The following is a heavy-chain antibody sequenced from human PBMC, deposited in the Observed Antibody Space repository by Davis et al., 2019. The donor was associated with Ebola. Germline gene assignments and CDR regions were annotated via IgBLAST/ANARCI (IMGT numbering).Heavy chain of an antibody. CDR2: ISGSGRTV. CDR3: ARDHDADYGPHKNGMDV. Sequence: GGSLRLSCAASGFTFSDYYMTWIRQAPGKGLEWVSYISGSGRTVFYSDSVKGRFTISRDNAKNAVFLQMNSLRAEDTAVYYCARDHDADYGPHKNGMDVWGKGTKVTVSS. D-gene: IGHD4-17*01. CDR1: GFTFSDYY. V-gene: IGHV3-11*01. J-gene: IGHJ6*04.